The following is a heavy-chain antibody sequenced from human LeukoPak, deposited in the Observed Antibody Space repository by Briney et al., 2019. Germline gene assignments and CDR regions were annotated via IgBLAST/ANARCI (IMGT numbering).Heavy chain of an antibody. CDR3: ARGTYSSTNWFDP. D-gene: IGHD6-13*01. V-gene: IGHV3-11*04. Sequence: PGGSLRLSCAASGFTFSDYYMSWIRQAPGKGLEWVSYISSSGSTIYYADSVKGRFTISRDNAKNSPYLQMNSLRAEDTAVYYCARGTYSSTNWFDPWGQGTLVTVSS. CDR2: ISSSGSTI. CDR1: GFTFSDYY. J-gene: IGHJ5*02.